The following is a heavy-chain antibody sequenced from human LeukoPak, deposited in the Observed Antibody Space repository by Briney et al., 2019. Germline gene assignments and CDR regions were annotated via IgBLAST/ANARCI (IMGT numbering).Heavy chain of an antibody. J-gene: IGHJ4*02. CDR3: ARVRMGDAFNPFDY. CDR2: INGEGSET. V-gene: IGHV3-74*03. D-gene: IGHD3-16*01. Sequence: GGSLRLSCAASGFTFSRFWIYWVRHAPGKGLVWVSRINGEGSETMYADSAKGRFTISRDNAKNTLYLQMNSLRAEDTAVYYCARVRMGDAFNPFDYWGQGTLVTVSS. CDR1: GFTFSRFW.